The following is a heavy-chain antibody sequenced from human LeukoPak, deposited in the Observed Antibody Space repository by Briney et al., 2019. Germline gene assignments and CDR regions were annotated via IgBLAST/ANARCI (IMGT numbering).Heavy chain of an antibody. Sequence: SETLSLTCTVSGGSISSSSYYWGWIRQPPGKGLEWIGSIYYSGSTYYNPSLKSRVTISVDTSKNQFSLKLSSVTAADTAVYYCARDTYYYMDVWGKGTTVTISS. CDR3: ARDTYYYMDV. J-gene: IGHJ6*03. CDR1: GGSISSSSYY. CDR2: IYYSGST. V-gene: IGHV4-39*07.